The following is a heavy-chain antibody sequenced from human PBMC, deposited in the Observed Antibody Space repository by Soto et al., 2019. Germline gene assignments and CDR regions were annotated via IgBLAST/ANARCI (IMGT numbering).Heavy chain of an antibody. Sequence: AASVKVSCKASGYTFTGYYMHCVRQAPGQGLEWMGWINPNSGGTNYAQKFQGRVTMTRDTSISTAYMELSRLRSDDTAVYYCAIRGYISYYFDYWGQGTLVTVSS. CDR2: INPNSGGT. CDR3: AIRGYISYYFDY. CDR1: GYTFTGYY. D-gene: IGHD3-10*01. V-gene: IGHV1-2*02. J-gene: IGHJ4*02.